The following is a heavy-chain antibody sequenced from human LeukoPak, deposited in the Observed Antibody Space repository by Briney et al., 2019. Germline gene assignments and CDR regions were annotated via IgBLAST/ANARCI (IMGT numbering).Heavy chain of an antibody. CDR3: ARDPTTTVTTGSLDY. J-gene: IGHJ4*02. D-gene: IGHD4-17*01. CDR1: GGTFSSYT. CDR2: IIPILGIA. Sequence: SVKVSCRASGGTFSSYTISWVRQAPGQGLEWMGRIIPILGIANYAQKFQGRVTITADKSTSTAYMELSSLRSEDTAVYCCARDPTTTVTTGSLDYWGQGTLVTVSS. V-gene: IGHV1-69*04.